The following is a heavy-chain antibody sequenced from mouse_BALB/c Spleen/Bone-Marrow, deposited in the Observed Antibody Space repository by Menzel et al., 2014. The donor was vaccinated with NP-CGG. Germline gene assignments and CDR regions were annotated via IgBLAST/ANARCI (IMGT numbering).Heavy chain of an antibody. CDR2: IDPANGNT. V-gene: IGHV14-3*02. CDR3: ASYVYGYYFDY. D-gene: IGHD2-2*01. J-gene: IGHJ2*01. CDR1: GFNVKDTY. Sequence: EVQLQQSGAELVKPGASVKLSCTASGFNVKDTYIHWVKQRPEQGLEWIGRIDPANGNTKYDPKFQGKATITADTSSNTAYLQLSSLTSEDTAVYYCASYVYGYYFDYWGQGTTLKVSS.